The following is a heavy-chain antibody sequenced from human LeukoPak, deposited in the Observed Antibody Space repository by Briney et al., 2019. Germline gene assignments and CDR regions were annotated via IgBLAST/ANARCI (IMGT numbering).Heavy chain of an antibody. V-gene: IGHV4-34*01. Sequence: SETLSLTCAVYGGSFSGYYWSWIRQPPGKRLGWTGEINHSGSTNYNPSLKSRVTISVDTSKNQFSLKLSSVTAADTAVYYCARSMVRGGPFDYWGQGTLVTVSS. J-gene: IGHJ4*02. D-gene: IGHD3-10*01. CDR2: INHSGST. CDR3: ARSMVRGGPFDY. CDR1: GGSFSGYY.